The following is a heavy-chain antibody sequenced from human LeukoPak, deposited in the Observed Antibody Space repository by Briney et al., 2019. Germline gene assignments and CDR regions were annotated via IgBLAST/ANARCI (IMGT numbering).Heavy chain of an antibody. CDR2: INSDGSST. J-gene: IGHJ6*02. V-gene: IGHV3-74*01. CDR3: ARRLVVAATPYYYYGMDV. D-gene: IGHD2-15*01. CDR1: GFTFSGYW. Sequence: GGSLRLSCAASGFTFSGYWMHWVRQAPGKGLVWVSRINSDGSSTSYADSVKGRFTISRDNAKNTLYLQMNSLRAEDTAVYYCARRLVVAATPYYYYGMDVWGQGTTVTVSS.